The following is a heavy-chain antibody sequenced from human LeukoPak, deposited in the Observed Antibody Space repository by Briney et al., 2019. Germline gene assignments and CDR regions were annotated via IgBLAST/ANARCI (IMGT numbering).Heavy chain of an antibody. V-gene: IGHV3-23*01. Sequence: GVSLRLSCAASGFIFSDFDMIWLRQAPGKGLEGFSAISHSGRSTYCADSVKGRFTISRDNSKNTLYLEMNSLRADDTAVYYCAKAVAVALDYWGQGTLVTVSS. CDR2: ISHSGRST. D-gene: IGHD6-19*01. J-gene: IGHJ4*02. CDR3: AKAVAVALDY. CDR1: GFIFSDFD.